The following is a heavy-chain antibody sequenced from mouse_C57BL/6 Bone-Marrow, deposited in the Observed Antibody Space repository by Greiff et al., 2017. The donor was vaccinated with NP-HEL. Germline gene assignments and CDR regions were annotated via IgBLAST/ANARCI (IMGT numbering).Heavy chain of an antibody. J-gene: IGHJ2*01. Sequence: EVMLVESGGGLVQPGGSLKLSCAASGFTFSDYYMYWVRQTPEKRLEWVAYISNGGGSTYYPDTVKGRFTISRDNAKNTLYLQMSRLKSEDTAMYYCARVLYGREHYFDYWGQGTTLTVSS. V-gene: IGHV5-12*01. D-gene: IGHD1-1*01. CDR3: ARVLYGREHYFDY. CDR1: GFTFSDYY. CDR2: ISNGGGST.